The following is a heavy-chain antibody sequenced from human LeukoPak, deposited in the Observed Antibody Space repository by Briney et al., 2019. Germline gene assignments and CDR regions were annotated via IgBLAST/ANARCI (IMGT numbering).Heavy chain of an antibody. J-gene: IGHJ4*02. CDR1: GGSFSGYY. V-gene: IGHV4-34*01. CDR3: AGSRGYSYGYNN. D-gene: IGHD5-18*01. Sequence: SETLSLTCAAYGGSFSGYYWSWIRQPPGKGLEWIGGINHSGNTNYNPSLKSRVTISVETSKTQFSLKLSSVTAADTAVYYCAGSRGYSYGYNNWGQGTPVTVSS. CDR2: INHSGNT.